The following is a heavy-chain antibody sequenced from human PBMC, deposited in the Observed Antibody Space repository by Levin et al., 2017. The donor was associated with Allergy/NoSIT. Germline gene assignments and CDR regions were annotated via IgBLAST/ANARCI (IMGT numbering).Heavy chain of an antibody. CDR1: GFTFSSYA. V-gene: IGHV3-23*01. Sequence: GGSLRLSCAASGFTFSSYAMSWVRQAPGKGLEWVSAISGSGGSTYYADSVKGRFTISRDNSKNTLYLQMNSLRAEDTAVYYCAKDVGYCSGGSCYTLEYFQHWGQGTLVTVSS. D-gene: IGHD2-15*01. CDR3: AKDVGYCSGGSCYTLEYFQH. J-gene: IGHJ1*01. CDR2: ISGSGGST.